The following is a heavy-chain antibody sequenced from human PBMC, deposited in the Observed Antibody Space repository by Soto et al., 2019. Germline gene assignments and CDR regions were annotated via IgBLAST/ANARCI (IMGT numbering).Heavy chain of an antibody. CDR1: GFTFSSYA. D-gene: IGHD1-26*01. V-gene: IGHV3-23*01. CDR3: ATTYLPLNGRSSFDY. CDR2: ISGSGGST. Sequence: PGGSLRLSCAASGFTFSSYAMSWVRQAPGKGLEWVSAISGSGGSTYYADSVKGRFTISRDNSKNTLYLQMSSLRAEDTAVYYCATTYLPLNGRSSFDYWGQGTLVTVSS. J-gene: IGHJ4*02.